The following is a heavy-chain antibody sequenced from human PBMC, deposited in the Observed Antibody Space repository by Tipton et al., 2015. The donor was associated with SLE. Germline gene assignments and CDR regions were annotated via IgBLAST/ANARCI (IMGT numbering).Heavy chain of an antibody. CDR1: GFTFSTSA. J-gene: IGHJ4*02. D-gene: IGHD3-16*01. Sequence: SLRLSCAASGFTFSTSATHWVRQAPGKGLEWVAFIRADGSNKDYADSVKGRFTISRDNSKNTLYLQMNRLRVEDTAVYYCAGGTGAYFDHWGQGTLVTVSS. CDR3: AGGTGAYFDH. CDR2: IRADGSNK. V-gene: IGHV3-30*02.